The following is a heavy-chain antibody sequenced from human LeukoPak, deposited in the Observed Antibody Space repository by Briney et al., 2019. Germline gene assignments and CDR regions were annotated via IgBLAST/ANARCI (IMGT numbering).Heavy chain of an antibody. CDR2: IYTSGST. CDR3: ARGVLRGWSGPFQH. CDR1: GGSISSGSYY. Sequence: SETLSLTCTVSGGSISSGSYYWSWIRQPAGKGLEWIGRIYTSGSTNYNPSLKSRVTKSVDTSKNQFSLKLSSVTAADTAVYYCARGVLRGWSGPFQHWGQGTLVTVSS. V-gene: IGHV4-61*02. J-gene: IGHJ1*01. D-gene: IGHD3-3*01.